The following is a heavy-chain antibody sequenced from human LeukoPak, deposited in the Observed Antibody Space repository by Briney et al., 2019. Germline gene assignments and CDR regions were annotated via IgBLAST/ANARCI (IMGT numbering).Heavy chain of an antibody. D-gene: IGHD3-3*01. J-gene: IGHJ5*02. CDR2: IIPILGIA. CDR3: ARALTALGWYQRSPFNWFDP. CDR1: GGTFSSYA. Sequence: ASVKPSCKASGGTFSSYAISWVRQSPGQGREWRGRIIPILGIANYAQKFQGRVTITADKSTSTTYMELSSLRSEETAVYYCARALTALGWYQRSPFNWFDPWGQGTLVTVSS. V-gene: IGHV1-69*04.